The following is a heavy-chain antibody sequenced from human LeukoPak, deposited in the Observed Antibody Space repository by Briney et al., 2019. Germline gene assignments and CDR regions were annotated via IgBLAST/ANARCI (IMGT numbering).Heavy chain of an antibody. CDR3: ARRAPGYCITTSCPDTYYYYYYMDV. V-gene: IGHV3-7*01. Sequence: QPGGSLRLSCAASGFTFSSYWMSWVRQAPGKGLEWVANIKQDGSETYYVDSLKGRFTVSRDNAKNSVYLQMNNLRAEDTAVYYCARRAPGYCITTSCPDTYYYYYYMDVWGKGTTVTVSS. D-gene: IGHD2-2*01. J-gene: IGHJ6*03. CDR1: GFTFSSYW. CDR2: IKQDGSET.